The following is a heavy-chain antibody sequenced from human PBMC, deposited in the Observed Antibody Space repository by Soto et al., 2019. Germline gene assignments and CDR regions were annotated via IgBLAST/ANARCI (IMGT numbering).Heavy chain of an antibody. D-gene: IGHD5-18*01. J-gene: IGHJ3*02. CDR1: GYTFTSYA. CDR2: INAGNGNT. Sequence: ASVKVSCKASGYTFTSYAMHWVRQAPGQRLEWMGWINAGNGNTKYSQKFQGRVTITRDTSASTAYMELSSLRSEDTAVYYCARDHPPGYTYGPDALDIWGQGTMVTVSS. V-gene: IGHV1-3*01. CDR3: ARDHPPGYTYGPDALDI.